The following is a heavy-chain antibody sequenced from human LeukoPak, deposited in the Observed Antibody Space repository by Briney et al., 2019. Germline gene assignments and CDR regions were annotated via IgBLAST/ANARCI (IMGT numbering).Heavy chain of an antibody. J-gene: IGHJ4*02. V-gene: IGHV1-46*01. CDR1: GYTLTELS. Sequence: GASVKVSFKVSGYTLTELSMHWVRQAPGQGLEWMGIINPSGGSISYAQKFQGRVTMTRDTSTSTVYMELSSLRSEDTAVYYCARVQCSGGSCYSLDHWGQGTLVTVSS. CDR2: INPSGGSI. CDR3: ARVQCSGGSCYSLDH. D-gene: IGHD2-15*01.